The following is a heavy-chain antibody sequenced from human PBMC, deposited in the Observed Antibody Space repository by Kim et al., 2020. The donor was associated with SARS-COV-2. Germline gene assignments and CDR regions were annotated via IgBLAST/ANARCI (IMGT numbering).Heavy chain of an antibody. CDR2: ISASGTT. Sequence: GGSLRLSCGASGYTFSGHAMTWVRQPPGMGLEEVSSISASGTTIYTDAVKGRLTISRDNSRNTLYLQMDGLRAEDTAIYYCTRGKFLIDYWGQGTLVTLSA. CDR1: GYTFSGHA. J-gene: IGHJ4*02. CDR3: TRGKFLIDY. V-gene: IGHV3-23*01.